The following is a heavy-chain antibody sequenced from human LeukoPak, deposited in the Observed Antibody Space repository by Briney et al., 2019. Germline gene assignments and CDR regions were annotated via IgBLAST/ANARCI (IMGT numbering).Heavy chain of an antibody. D-gene: IGHD2-21*02. CDR3: ARDLVVVTGIPGYYYGMDV. CDR2: FSGSGAGT. J-gene: IGHJ6*02. Sequence: GGSLRLSCAASGFTFSSYAMSWVRQAPGKGLEWVSAFSGSGAGTYSADSVEGRFTISRDNAKNALYLQMNSLRAEDTAVYYCARDLVVVTGIPGYYYGMDVWGQGTMVTVSS. V-gene: IGHV3-23*01. CDR1: GFTFSSYA.